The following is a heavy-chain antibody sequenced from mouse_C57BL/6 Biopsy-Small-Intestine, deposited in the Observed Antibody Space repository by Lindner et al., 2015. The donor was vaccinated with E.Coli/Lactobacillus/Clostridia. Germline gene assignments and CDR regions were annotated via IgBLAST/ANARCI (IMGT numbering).Heavy chain of an antibody. J-gene: IGHJ1*01. D-gene: IGHD1-1*01. Sequence: SVKVSCKASGGTFSSYAISWVRQAPGQGLEWTGGIIPIFGTANYAQKFQGRVTITADESTSTAYMELSSLRSEDTAVYYCARDEDIVLAQGLQYGYYGMDVWGQGTTVTVSS. V-gene: IGHV1-81*01. CDR2: IIPIFGTA. CDR1: GGTFSSYA. CDR3: ARDEDIVLAQGLQYGYYGMDV.